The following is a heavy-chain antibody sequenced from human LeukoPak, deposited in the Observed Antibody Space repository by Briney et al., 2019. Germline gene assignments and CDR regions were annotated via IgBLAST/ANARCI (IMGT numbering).Heavy chain of an antibody. CDR1: DDSISSFY. V-gene: IGHV4-59*08. J-gene: IGHJ2*01. CDR3: ARHITNSGSAFDL. D-gene: IGHD3-10*01. CDR2: IHSVVHS. Sequence: SETLSLTCTVSDDSISSFYWGWIRQPPGKGLEWIAYIHSVVHSNYNPSLKSRVSMSIDTSKKQFSLKVTSVTATDTAVYYCARHITNSGSAFDLWGRGTLVTVSS.